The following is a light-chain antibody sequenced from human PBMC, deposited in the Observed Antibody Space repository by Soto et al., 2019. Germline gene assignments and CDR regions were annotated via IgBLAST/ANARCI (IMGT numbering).Light chain of an antibody. CDR2: EVS. V-gene: IGLV2-14*01. Sequence: QSVLAQPASLSGAPGQSITITWTVTSSDVGTYNYVSWYQHHPGKAPKLIIYEVSNRPSGVSNRFSGSKSGSTASLTISGLQAEDEADYHCTSYTRDTALVFGTGTKVTVL. CDR3: TSYTRDTALV. CDR1: SSDVGTYNY. J-gene: IGLJ1*01.